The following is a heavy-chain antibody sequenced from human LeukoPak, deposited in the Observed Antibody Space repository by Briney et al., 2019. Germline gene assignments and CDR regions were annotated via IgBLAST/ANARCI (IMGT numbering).Heavy chain of an antibody. CDR1: GGSFSGYY. Sequence: ASETLSLTCAVYGGSFSGYYWSWIRQPPGKGLEWIGEINHSGSTNYNPSLKSRVTISVDTSKNQFSLKLSSVTAADTAVYYCARGKVVPAAMSGMDVWGQGTTVTVSS. J-gene: IGHJ6*02. V-gene: IGHV4-34*01. CDR3: ARGKVVPAAMSGMDV. CDR2: INHSGST. D-gene: IGHD2-2*01.